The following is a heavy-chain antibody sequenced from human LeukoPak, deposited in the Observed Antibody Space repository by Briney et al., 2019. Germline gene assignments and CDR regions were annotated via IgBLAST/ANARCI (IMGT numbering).Heavy chain of an antibody. J-gene: IGHJ4*02. Sequence: ASVKVSCKASGYTFTSYYMHWVRQAPGQGLVWMGIINPSGGSTSYAQKLQGRVTMTTDTSTSTAYMELRSLRSDDTAVYYCARAPRSSWFYYFDYWGQGTLVTVSS. CDR3: ARAPRSSWFYYFDY. CDR2: INPSGGST. D-gene: IGHD6-13*01. CDR1: GYTFTSYY. V-gene: IGHV1-46*01.